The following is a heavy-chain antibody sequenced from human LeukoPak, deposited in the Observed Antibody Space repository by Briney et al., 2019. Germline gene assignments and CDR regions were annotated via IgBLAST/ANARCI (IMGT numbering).Heavy chain of an antibody. V-gene: IGHV3-21*01. Sequence: PGGSLRLSCAASGFTFSSYSMNWVRQAPGKGLEWVSSISSSSSYIYYADSVKGRFTISRDNAKNSLYLQMNSLRAEDTAVYYCARDPRSSSWYFEYFQHWGQGTLVTVSS. CDR2: ISSSSSYI. CDR1: GFTFSSYS. D-gene: IGHD6-13*01. CDR3: ARDPRSSSWYFEYFQH. J-gene: IGHJ1*01.